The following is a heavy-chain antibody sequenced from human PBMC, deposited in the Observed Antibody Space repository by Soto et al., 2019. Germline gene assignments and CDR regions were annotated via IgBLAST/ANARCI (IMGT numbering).Heavy chain of an antibody. CDR2: ITSDGSTT. Sequence: EVQLLESGGGLVQPGGSLRLSCVVSGFTFSNYAMSWVRKTPGKGLEWVSGITSDGSTTWYADFVEGRFTSSRDNSKKRMYLQLNSPRGEDAAVYFCAKGGSSGWPGGEDFWGQGTMVTVSS. CDR3: AKGGSSGWPGGEDF. V-gene: IGHV3-23*01. CDR1: GFTFSNYA. J-gene: IGHJ4*02. D-gene: IGHD6-19*01.